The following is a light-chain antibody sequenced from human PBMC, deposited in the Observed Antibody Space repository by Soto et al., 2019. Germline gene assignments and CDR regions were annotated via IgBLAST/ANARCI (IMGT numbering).Light chain of an antibody. V-gene: IGKV4-1*01. Sequence: DIVMTQSPDSLAVSLGETATINCKSSQSVFYSSINKNYLAWYQQKPGQPPKLLIYWASTRESGVPARFSGSGSGTDFTLTITSLQAEDVAVYYCQQYYSTPPTFGQGTKVEIK. CDR2: WAS. J-gene: IGKJ1*01. CDR3: QQYYSTPPT. CDR1: QSVFYSSINKNY.